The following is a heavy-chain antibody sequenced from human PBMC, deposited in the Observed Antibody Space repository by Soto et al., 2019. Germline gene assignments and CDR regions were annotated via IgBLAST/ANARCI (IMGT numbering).Heavy chain of an antibody. Sequence: QVQLQQWGAGLLKPSETLSLTCAVYGGSFSGYYWSWIRQPPGKGLEWIGEINHSGSTNYNPSLKSRVTISVDTSKNQFSLKLSSVTAADTAVYYCARARKGIAVAGTDAHFDYWGQGTLVTVSS. CDR3: ARARKGIAVAGTDAHFDY. CDR1: GGSFSGYY. D-gene: IGHD6-19*01. V-gene: IGHV4-34*01. CDR2: INHSGST. J-gene: IGHJ4*02.